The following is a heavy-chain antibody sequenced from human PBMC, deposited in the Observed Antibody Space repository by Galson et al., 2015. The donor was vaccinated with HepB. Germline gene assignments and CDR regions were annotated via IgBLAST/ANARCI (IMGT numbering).Heavy chain of an antibody. CDR2: IIPIFGTA. J-gene: IGHJ6*03. CDR1: GGTFSSYA. Sequence: SVKVSCKASGGTFSSYAISWVRQAPGQGLEWMGGIIPIFGTANYAQKFQGRVTITADESTSTAYMELSSLRSEDTAVYYCASSIVVVPAARVYYYYYYMDVWGKGTTVTVSS. CDR3: ASSIVVVPAARVYYYYYYMDV. V-gene: IGHV1-69*13. D-gene: IGHD2-2*01.